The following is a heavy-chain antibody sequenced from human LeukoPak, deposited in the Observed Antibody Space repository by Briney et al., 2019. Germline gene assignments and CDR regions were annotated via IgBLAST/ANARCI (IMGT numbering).Heavy chain of an antibody. D-gene: IGHD2-15*01. Sequence: SVKVSCKAFGGSFSSEAISWVRQAPGQGLEWMGGIIPIFGTANYAQKFQGRVTITTDESTSTAYMEVSSLRSEDTAVYYCGRKAGDCGGGSWYSIDYWGQGTLVTVSS. J-gene: IGHJ4*02. CDR1: GGSFSSEA. CDR2: IIPIFGTA. V-gene: IGHV1-69*05. CDR3: GRKAGDCGGGSWYSIDY.